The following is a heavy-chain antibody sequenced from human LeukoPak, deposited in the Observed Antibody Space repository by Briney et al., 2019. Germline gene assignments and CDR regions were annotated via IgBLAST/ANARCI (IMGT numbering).Heavy chain of an antibody. D-gene: IGHD3-16*02. V-gene: IGHV4-4*02. CDR2: IYHSGST. Sequence: ASETLSLTCAVSGGSISSSNWWSWVRQPPGKGLEWIGEIYHSGSTNYNPSLKSRVTISVDTSKNQFSLKLSSVTAADTAVYYCARLPSRLRLGELSLKRGGYYMDVWGKGTTVTISS. J-gene: IGHJ6*03. CDR3: ARLPSRLRLGELSLKRGGYYMDV. CDR1: GGSISSSNW.